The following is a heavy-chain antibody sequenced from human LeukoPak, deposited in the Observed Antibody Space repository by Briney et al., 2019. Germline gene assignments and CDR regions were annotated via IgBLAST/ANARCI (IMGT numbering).Heavy chain of an antibody. CDR1: GFTFSSYS. D-gene: IGHD2-2*01. V-gene: IGHV3-21*01. J-gene: IGHJ4*02. CDR2: MSSSSSYI. Sequence: PGRSLRLSCAASGFTFSSYSMNWVRQAPGKGLEWVSSMSSSSSYIYYAGSVKGRFTISRDNAKNSLYLQMNSLRAEDTAVYYCARDPRVGKHLDYWGQGTLVTVSS. CDR3: ARDPRVGKHLDY.